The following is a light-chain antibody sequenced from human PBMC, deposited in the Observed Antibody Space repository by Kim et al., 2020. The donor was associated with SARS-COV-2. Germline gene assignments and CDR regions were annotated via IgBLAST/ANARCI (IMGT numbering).Light chain of an antibody. Sequence: PCESATLSGRASHNFAIILAWYQQTPGQAPRLLICDAAMRAAGIPDRFSGSGSGTDFTLTIGSLAPEDFAIYYCQQRGSWPPALTFGGVTKVDIK. CDR2: DAA. CDR1: HNFAII. V-gene: IGKV3-11*01. CDR3: QQRGSWPPALT. J-gene: IGKJ4*01.